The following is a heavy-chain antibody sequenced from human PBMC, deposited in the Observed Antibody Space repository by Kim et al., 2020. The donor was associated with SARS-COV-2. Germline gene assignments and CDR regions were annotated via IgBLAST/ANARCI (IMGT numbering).Heavy chain of an antibody. CDR3: ARHEKYSSGWPKGTFDY. D-gene: IGHD6-19*01. CDR2: IYYSGST. V-gene: IGHV4-39*01. J-gene: IGHJ4*02. CDR1: GGSISSSSYY. Sequence: SETLSLTCTVSGGSISSSSYYWGWIRQPPGKGLEWIGSIYYSGSTYYNPSLKSRVTISVDTSKNQFSLKLSSVTAADTAVYYCARHEKYSSGWPKGTFDYWGQGTLVTVSS.